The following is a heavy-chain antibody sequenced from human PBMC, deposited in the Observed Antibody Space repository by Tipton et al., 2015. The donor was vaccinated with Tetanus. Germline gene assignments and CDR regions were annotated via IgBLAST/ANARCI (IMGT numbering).Heavy chain of an antibody. D-gene: IGHD2-2*01. CDR1: GGSISSYY. Sequence: TLSLTCTVSGGSISSYYWSWIRQPAGKGLEWIGRIYTSGSTNYNPSLKSRVTMSVDMSKNQFSLKRSSVTAADPAVYYCARAGIVVVPAATRGTQLPLRDEVHYYGMDVWGQGTTVTVSS. V-gene: IGHV4-4*07. CDR2: IYTSGST. CDR3: ARAGIVVVPAATRGTQLPLRDEVHYYGMDV. J-gene: IGHJ6*02.